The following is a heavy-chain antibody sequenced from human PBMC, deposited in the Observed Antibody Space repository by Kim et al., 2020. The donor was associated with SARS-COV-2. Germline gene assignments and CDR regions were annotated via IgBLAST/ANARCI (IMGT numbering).Heavy chain of an antibody. Sequence: GGSLRLSCAASGFTFSSYAMSWVRQAPGKGLEWVSAISGSGGSTYYADSVKGRFTISRDNSKNTLYLQMNSLRAEDTAVYYCATLQLWFPDAFDIWGQGTMVTVSS. CDR1: GFTFSSYA. CDR3: ATLQLWFPDAFDI. V-gene: IGHV3-23*01. D-gene: IGHD5-18*01. J-gene: IGHJ3*02. CDR2: ISGSGGST.